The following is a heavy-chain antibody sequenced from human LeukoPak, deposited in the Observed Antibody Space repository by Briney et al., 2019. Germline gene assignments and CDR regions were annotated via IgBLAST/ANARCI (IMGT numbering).Heavy chain of an antibody. Sequence: GGSLRLSCAASGFTFSSYAMHWVRQAPGKGLEWVAVISYDGSTYSYTGSVKGRFTISRDNSKNTLYLQTNSLTTEDTAVYYCARDQSGTYSIDYWGQGTLVTVSS. V-gene: IGHV3-30-3*01. CDR2: ISYDGSTY. D-gene: IGHD1-26*01. CDR3: ARDQSGTYSIDY. CDR1: GFTFSSYA. J-gene: IGHJ4*02.